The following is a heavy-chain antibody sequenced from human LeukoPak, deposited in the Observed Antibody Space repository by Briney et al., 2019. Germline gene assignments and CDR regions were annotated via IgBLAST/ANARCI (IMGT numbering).Heavy chain of an antibody. Sequence: SETLSLTCAVYGGSFSGYYWSWIRQPPGKGLGWIGEINHSGSTNYNPSLKSRVTISVDTSKNQFSLKLSSVTAADTAVYYCARGLGRRWLQPSYFDYWGQGTLVTVSS. CDR1: GGSFSGYY. CDR3: ARGLGRRWLQPSYFDY. V-gene: IGHV4-34*01. D-gene: IGHD5-24*01. CDR2: INHSGST. J-gene: IGHJ4*02.